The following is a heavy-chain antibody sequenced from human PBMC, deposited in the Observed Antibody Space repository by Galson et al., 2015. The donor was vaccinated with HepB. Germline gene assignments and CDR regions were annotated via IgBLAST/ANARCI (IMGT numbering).Heavy chain of an antibody. D-gene: IGHD6-13*01. CDR1: GFTFSRNS. V-gene: IGHV3-33*01. CDR3: ARSMQVVAAADH. CDR2: IWHGGGNK. Sequence: PLRLSCAASGFTFSRNSMHWVRQAPGKGLEWVAVIWHGGGNKYYADSVKGRFTISRDNSKNTVSLQMNSLREEDTAVYYCARSMQVVAAADHWGQGTLVTVSS. J-gene: IGHJ4*02.